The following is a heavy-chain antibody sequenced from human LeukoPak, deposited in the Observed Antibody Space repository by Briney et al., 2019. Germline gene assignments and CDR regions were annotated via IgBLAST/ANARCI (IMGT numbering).Heavy chain of an antibody. J-gene: IGHJ1*01. D-gene: IGHD6-19*01. CDR3: ASTSSGQEAIQH. V-gene: IGHV1-46*01. CDR2: INPSGGST. CDR1: GYTFISYY. Sequence: SVKVSCKASGYTFISYYMHWVRQAPGRGLEWMGIINPSGGSTSYAQKFQGRATMTRDTSTSTVYMELSSLRSEDTAVYYCASTSSGQEAIQHWGQGTLVTVSS.